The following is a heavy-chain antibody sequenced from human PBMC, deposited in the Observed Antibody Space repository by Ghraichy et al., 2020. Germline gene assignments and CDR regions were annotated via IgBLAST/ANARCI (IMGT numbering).Heavy chain of an antibody. V-gene: IGHV3-9*01. CDR1: GFTFDDYA. D-gene: IGHD5-18*01. J-gene: IGHJ6*02. Sequence: GGSLRLSCAASGFTFDDYAMHWVRQAPGKGLEWVSGISWNSGSIGYADSVKGRFTISRDNAKNSLYLQMNSLRAEDTALYYCAKDIGYQYYYYYGMDVWGQGTTVTVSS. CDR3: AKDIGYQYYYYYGMDV. CDR2: ISWNSGSI.